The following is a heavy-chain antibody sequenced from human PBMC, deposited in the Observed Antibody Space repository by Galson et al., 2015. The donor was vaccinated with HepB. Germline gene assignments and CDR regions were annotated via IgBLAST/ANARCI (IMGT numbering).Heavy chain of an antibody. CDR1: GYSFTSYW. CDR3: ARADETAMVTPNWYFDL. D-gene: IGHD5-18*01. CDR2: IDPSDSYT. J-gene: IGHJ2*01. Sequence: QSGAEVKKPGESLRISCKGSGYSFTSYWISWVRQMPGKGLEWMGRIDPSDSYTNYSPSFQGHVTITADESTSTAYMELSSLRSEDTAVYYCARADETAMVTPNWYFDLWGRGTLVTVSS. V-gene: IGHV5-10-1*01.